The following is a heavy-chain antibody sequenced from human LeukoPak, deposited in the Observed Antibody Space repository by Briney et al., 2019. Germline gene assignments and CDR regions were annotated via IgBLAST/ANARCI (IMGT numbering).Heavy chain of an antibody. D-gene: IGHD3-3*01. J-gene: IGHJ4*02. V-gene: IGHV4-59*01. Sequence: SETLSLTCTVSGGPISSYYWSWIRQPPGKGLEWIGYIYYSGSTNYNPSLKSRVTISVDTSKNQFSLKLSSVTAADTAVYYCASGDFWSGYSYDYWGQGTLVTVSS. CDR1: GGPISSYY. CDR3: ASGDFWSGYSYDY. CDR2: IYYSGST.